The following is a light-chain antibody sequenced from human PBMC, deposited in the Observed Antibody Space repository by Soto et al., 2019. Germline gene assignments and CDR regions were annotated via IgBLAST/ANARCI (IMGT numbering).Light chain of an antibody. CDR2: AAS. CDR3: QQLKSYPLA. J-gene: IGKJ4*01. CDR1: QDISSY. V-gene: IGKV1-9*01. Sequence: DIPLTQSPSFLSASVGDRVTITCRTSQDISSYLAWYQQKPGKAPQLLISAASTLQSGVPSRFSGSGSGTEFTLTISSLQREDFATYYCQQLKSYPLAFGGGTKVEI.